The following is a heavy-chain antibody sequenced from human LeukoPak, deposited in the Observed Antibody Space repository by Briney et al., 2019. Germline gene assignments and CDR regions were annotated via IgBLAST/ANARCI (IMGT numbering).Heavy chain of an antibody. CDR3: ARDRAYYYDSSGYHLL. J-gene: IGHJ3*01. Sequence: PGGSLRLSCAASGFTFSSYNMNWVRQAPGKGLEWVSSISSSSSYIYYADSVKGRFTISRDNAKNSLYLQMNSLRAEDTAVYYCARDRAYYYDSSGYHLLWGQGTMVTVSS. D-gene: IGHD3-22*01. V-gene: IGHV3-21*01. CDR2: ISSSSSYI. CDR1: GFTFSSYN.